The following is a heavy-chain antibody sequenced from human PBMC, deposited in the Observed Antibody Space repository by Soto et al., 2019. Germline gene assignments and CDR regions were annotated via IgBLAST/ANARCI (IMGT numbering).Heavy chain of an antibody. CDR1: GYTFTSYD. D-gene: IGHD3-10*01. Sequence: VSVKVSCKASGYTFTSYDINWVRQATGQGLEWMGWMNPNSGNTGYAQKFQGRVTMTRNTSISTAYMELSSLRSEDTAVYYCARGLLLWFGEKSYAFDIWGQGTMVT. V-gene: IGHV1-8*01. CDR2: MNPNSGNT. J-gene: IGHJ3*02. CDR3: ARGLLLWFGEKSYAFDI.